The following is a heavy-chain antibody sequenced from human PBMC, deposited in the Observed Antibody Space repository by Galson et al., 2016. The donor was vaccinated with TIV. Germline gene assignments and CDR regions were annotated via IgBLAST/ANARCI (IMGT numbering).Heavy chain of an antibody. CDR2: IIPLFGTP. J-gene: IGHJ4*02. V-gene: IGHV1-69*13. Sequence: SVKVSCKASGVIFTNFAISWVRQAPGQGLEWMGRIIPLFGTPNYAQKFQGRVTITADDSTSTSYMELSSLRYEDTAVYDCARESRVYGSQFDDWGQGTLVTVSS. D-gene: IGHD3-10*01. CDR3: ARESRVYGSQFDD. CDR1: GVIFTNFA.